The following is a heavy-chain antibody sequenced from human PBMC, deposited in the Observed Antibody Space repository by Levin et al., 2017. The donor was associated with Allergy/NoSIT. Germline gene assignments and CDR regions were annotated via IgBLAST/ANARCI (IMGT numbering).Heavy chain of an antibody. D-gene: IGHD4/OR15-4a*01. CDR2: MSGGGGAV. CDR1: GFTFKDYG. CDR3: AKGAALMSIIDW. J-gene: IGHJ4*02. Sequence: RAGGSLRLSCVSSGFTFKDYGMSWVRQAPGKGLEWVAIMSGGGGAVDYAASVKGRFIISRDNSKNTVSLQMNSLRVDDTAVYYCAKGAALMSIIDWWGQGTLVTVSS. V-gene: IGHV3-23*01.